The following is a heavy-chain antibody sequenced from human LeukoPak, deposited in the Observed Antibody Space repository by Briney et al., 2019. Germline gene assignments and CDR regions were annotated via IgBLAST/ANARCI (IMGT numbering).Heavy chain of an antibody. V-gene: IGHV3-30*02. J-gene: IGHJ4*02. D-gene: IGHD2-15*01. CDR2: IRFDGSNG. Sequence: PGGSLRLSCVASGFIFSSYDMHWVRQAPGKGLEWVALIRFDGSNGYYTDSVKGRFTISRDNSKNTLYLHMSSLRTEDTAVYYCARVFRGYDFDYWGQGTLVTVSS. CDR3: ARVFRGYDFDY. CDR1: GFIFSSYD.